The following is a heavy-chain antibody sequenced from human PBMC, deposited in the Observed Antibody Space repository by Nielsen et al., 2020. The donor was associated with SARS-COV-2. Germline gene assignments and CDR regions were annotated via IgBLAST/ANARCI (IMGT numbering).Heavy chain of an antibody. J-gene: IGHJ6*02. CDR3: AREIGPDYDILTGLISYYYYGMDV. Sequence: WLRQPPGKGLEWVSSISSSSSYIYYADSVKGRFTISRDNAKNSLYLQMNSLRAEDTAVYYCAREIGPDYDILTGLISYYYYGMDVWGQGTTVTVSS. V-gene: IGHV3-21*01. D-gene: IGHD3-9*01. CDR2: ISSSSSYI.